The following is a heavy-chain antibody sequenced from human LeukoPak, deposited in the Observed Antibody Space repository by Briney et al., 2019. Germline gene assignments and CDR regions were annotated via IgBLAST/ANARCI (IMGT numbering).Heavy chain of an antibody. CDR2: IYSGGST. V-gene: IGHV3-53*01. D-gene: IGHD6-19*01. J-gene: IGHJ4*02. CDR1: GFTFGDYA. Sequence: GGSLRLSCTASGFTFGDYAMSWVRQAPGKGLEWVSVIYSGGSTYYADSVKGRFTISRDNSKNTLYLQMNSLRAEDTAVYYCARGYSSGWYFDYWGQGTLVTVSS. CDR3: ARGYSSGWYFDY.